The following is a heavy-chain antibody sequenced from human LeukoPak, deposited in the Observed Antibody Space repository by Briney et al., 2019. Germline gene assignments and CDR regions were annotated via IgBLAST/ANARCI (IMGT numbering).Heavy chain of an antibody. CDR2: IWHDGSNK. CDR1: GFTFSSSG. J-gene: IGHJ4*02. CDR3: ARPHSGTYGLFDY. D-gene: IGHD1-26*01. Sequence: GGSLRLSCAASGFTFSSSGMHWVRQAPGKGLEWVAVIWHDGSNKDYADSVKGRFTISGDNSKNTLSPQMNSLRPEDTAVYYCARPHSGTYGLFDYWGQGTRVTVSS. V-gene: IGHV3-33*01.